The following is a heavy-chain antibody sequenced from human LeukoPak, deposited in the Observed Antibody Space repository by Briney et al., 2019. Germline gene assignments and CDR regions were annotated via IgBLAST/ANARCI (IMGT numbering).Heavy chain of an antibody. D-gene: IGHD3-22*01. CDR1: GFTFRSSW. CDR3: ARERDYYDSSGYYTPYFDY. J-gene: IGHJ4*02. CDR2: INQDGSEK. Sequence: GGSLRLSCAASGFTFRSSWMTWVRQAPGKGLEWVANINQDGSEKYHVDSVKGRFTISRDNAKNSLYLQMNSLRPEDTALYYCARERDYYDSSGYYTPYFDYWGQGNLVTVSS. V-gene: IGHV3-7*01.